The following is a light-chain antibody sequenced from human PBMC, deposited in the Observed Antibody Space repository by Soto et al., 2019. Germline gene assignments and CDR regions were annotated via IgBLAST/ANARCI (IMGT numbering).Light chain of an antibody. CDR2: LNSDGSH. CDR3: QTWGTGPWV. CDR1: SGHRSYA. V-gene: IGLV4-69*01. Sequence: QPVLTQSPSASASLGASVKLTCTLSSGHRSYAIAWHQQQPEKGPRYLMKLNSDGSHSKGDGIPERFSGSSSGAERYLTISSLQSEDEADYYCQTWGTGPWVFGGGTKLTVL. J-gene: IGLJ3*02.